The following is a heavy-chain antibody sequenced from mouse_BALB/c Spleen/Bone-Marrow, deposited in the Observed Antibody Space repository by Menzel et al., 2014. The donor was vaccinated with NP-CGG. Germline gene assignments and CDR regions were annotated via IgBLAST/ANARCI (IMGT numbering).Heavy chain of an antibody. CDR3: ARGGLLRAMDY. J-gene: IGHJ4*01. CDR1: GYSFTRYF. V-gene: IGHV1-20*02. Sequence: DVQLQESGPELVKPGASVKISCKASGYSFTRYFMNWVMQSHGKSLEWIGRINPYNGDTFYNQKFKGKATLTVDKSSSTAHMELRSLASEDSAVYYCARGGLLRAMDYWGQGTSDTVSS. CDR2: INPYNGDT. D-gene: IGHD2-3*01.